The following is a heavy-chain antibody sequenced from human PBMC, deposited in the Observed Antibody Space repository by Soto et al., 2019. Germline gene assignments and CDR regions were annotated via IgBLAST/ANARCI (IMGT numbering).Heavy chain of an antibody. D-gene: IGHD3-22*01. V-gene: IGHV4-31*03. J-gene: IGHJ3*02. CDR3: VRDYDYDTSRNDAFDI. CDR1: GGSISSGDSY. CDR2: IYSSGST. Sequence: QVQLQEAGPGLVKPSQTLSLTCTVSGGSISSGDSYWSWIRHPPGKGLEWIGYIYSSGSTYYNPALRSRVTISADTSKNQFSLRLSSVTAAATAVYYCVRDYDYDTSRNDAFDIWGQGTMVSGSS.